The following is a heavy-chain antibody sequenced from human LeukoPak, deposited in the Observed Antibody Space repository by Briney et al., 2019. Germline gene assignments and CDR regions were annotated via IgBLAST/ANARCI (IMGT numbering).Heavy chain of an antibody. CDR2: ISSNGGGT. CDR1: GFTFSSYA. V-gene: IGHV3-64*01. D-gene: IGHD6-19*01. J-gene: IGHJ4*02. CDR3: AREYSSGWYPAFDY. Sequence: GGSLRLSCAASGFTFSSYAMHWVRQAPGKGLEYVSAISSNGGGTYYANSVKGRFTISRDNSKNTLYLQMGSLRAEDMAVYYCAREYSSGWYPAFDYWGQGTLVTVSS.